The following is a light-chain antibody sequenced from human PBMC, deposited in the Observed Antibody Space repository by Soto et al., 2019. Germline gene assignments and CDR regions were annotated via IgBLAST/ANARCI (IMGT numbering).Light chain of an antibody. CDR1: SSNIGSNY. J-gene: IGLJ2*01. CDR3: PAWDDSLSGVV. Sequence: QSVLTQSPSASGTPGQRVTISCSGSSSNIGSNYVYWYQQLPGTAPRLLIYRSNQRPSGVPDRISASQSGTSASLAISGLRSEDESDYYCPAWDDSLSGVVFGGGTKVTVL. V-gene: IGLV1-47*01. CDR2: RSN.